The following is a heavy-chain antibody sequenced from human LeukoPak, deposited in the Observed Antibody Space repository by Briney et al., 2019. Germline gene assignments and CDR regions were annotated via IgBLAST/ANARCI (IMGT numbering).Heavy chain of an antibody. D-gene: IGHD1-26*01. CDR3: ARSSSLSEWELLGGHFDY. CDR2: IYYSGST. J-gene: IGHJ4*02. V-gene: IGHV4-39*07. CDR1: GGSISSSSYY. Sequence: TSETLSLTCTVSGGSISSSSYYWGWIRQPPGKGLGWIGSIYYSGSTYYNPSLKSRVTISVDTSKNQFSLKLSSVTAADTAVYYCARSSSLSEWELLGGHFDYWGQGTLVTVSS.